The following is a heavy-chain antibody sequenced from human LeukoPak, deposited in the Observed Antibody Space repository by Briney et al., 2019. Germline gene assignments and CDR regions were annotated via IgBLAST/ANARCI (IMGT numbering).Heavy chain of an antibody. D-gene: IGHD1-1*01. V-gene: IGHV4-31*03. CDR1: GGSISSGGYY. Sequence: SQTLSLTCTVSGGSISSGGYYWSWTRQHPGKGLEWIGSIYYSGSTNYNPSLQGRAIISLDTSRNQFSLKLSSVTAADTAVYYCASGDNDPLFDYWGQGTLVTVSS. J-gene: IGHJ4*02. CDR3: ASGDNDPLFDY. CDR2: IYYSGST.